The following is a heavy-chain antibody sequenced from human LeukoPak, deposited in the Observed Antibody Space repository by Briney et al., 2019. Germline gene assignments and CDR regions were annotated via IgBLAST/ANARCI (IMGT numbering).Heavy chain of an antibody. V-gene: IGHV3-23*01. J-gene: IGHJ4*02. CDR2: ISGSGGST. CDR3: AKKTSYCGGDCYPYYFDH. D-gene: IGHD2-21*02. CDR1: GFAFSSYT. Sequence: RGSLRLSCAASGFAFSSYTMGWVRQAPGKGLEWVSAISGSGGSTYYADSVKGRFTISRDNSKNTLYVQMNSLRAEDTAVYYRAKKTSYCGGDCYPYYFDHWGQGTLVTVSS.